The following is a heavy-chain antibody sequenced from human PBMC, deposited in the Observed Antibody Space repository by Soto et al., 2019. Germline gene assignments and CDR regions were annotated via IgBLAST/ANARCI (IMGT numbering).Heavy chain of an antibody. Sequence: EVQLVESGGGLVKPGGSLRLSCAASGFTFSNAWMNWVRQAPGKGLAWVGRIKSKTDGGTTDYAAPVKGRFTISRDDSKNTLYLQMNSLKTEDTAVYYCTTPGTAAYYGMDVWGQGTTVTVSS. CDR1: GFTFSNAW. J-gene: IGHJ6*02. D-gene: IGHD1-1*01. CDR2: IKSKTDGGTT. V-gene: IGHV3-15*07. CDR3: TTPGTAAYYGMDV.